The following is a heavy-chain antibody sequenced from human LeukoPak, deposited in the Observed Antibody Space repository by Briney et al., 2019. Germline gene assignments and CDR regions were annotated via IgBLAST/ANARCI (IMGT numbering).Heavy chain of an antibody. J-gene: IGHJ4*02. V-gene: IGHV4-59*08. CDR2: IYSSGST. CDR3: ARLWFGELLPMDN. Sequence: SATLSLTCTVSGGSITGYYWSWIRQAPGKGLEWLGHIYSSGSTNYNPSLKSRVTISVDTSKNQFSLRLSSVTAADTAMYYCARLWFGELLPMDNWGQGTLVTASS. CDR1: GGSITGYY. D-gene: IGHD3-10*01.